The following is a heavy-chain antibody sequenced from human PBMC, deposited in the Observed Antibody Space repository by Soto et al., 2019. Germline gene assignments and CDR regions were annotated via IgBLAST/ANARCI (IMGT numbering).Heavy chain of an antibody. D-gene: IGHD2-15*01. CDR3: ASVYCSGGSCYDLDY. J-gene: IGHJ4*02. Sequence: EVQLVESGGGLVQPGGSLRLSCAASGFTFSSYWMHWVRQAPGKGLVWVSRINSDGSSTSYADSVKGRFTISRDNAKNRLYQQMNSLRADDKAVYYCASVYCSGGSCYDLDYWGQGTLVTV. CDR2: INSDGSST. CDR1: GFTFSSYW. V-gene: IGHV3-74*01.